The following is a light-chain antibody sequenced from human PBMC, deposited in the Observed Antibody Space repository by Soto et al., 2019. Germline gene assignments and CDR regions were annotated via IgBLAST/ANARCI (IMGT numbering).Light chain of an antibody. CDR3: QQRSDWPST. V-gene: IGKV3-11*01. Sequence: EIVLTQSPATLSLSPGDRATLSCRASQTVSSYLAWYQQKPGQAPRLLIYDASSRATGIPARFSGCGSGTDFTLTITSLEPEDFAVYYCQQRSDWPSTFGGGTKVEIK. J-gene: IGKJ4*01. CDR2: DAS. CDR1: QTVSSY.